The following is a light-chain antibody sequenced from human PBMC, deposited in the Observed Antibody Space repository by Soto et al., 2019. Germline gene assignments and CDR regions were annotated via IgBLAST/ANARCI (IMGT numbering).Light chain of an antibody. J-gene: IGKJ5*01. V-gene: IGKV1-9*01. CDR3: QQLNSYPIT. CDR2: AAS. CDR1: QGISSY. Sequence: DIQLPQSPSFLSASVGDRVTITCRASQGISSYLAWYQQKPGKAPKLLIYAASTLQSGVPSRFSGSGSGTEFTLTISSLQPEEFATYYCQQLNSYPITVGQGTRLEIK.